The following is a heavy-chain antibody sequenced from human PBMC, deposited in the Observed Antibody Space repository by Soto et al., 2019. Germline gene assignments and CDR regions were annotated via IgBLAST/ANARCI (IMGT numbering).Heavy chain of an antibody. CDR1: GFTFDDYA. J-gene: IGHJ4*02. V-gene: IGHV3-9*01. D-gene: IGHD4-17*01. Sequence: PGGSLRLSCAASGFTFDDYAMHWVRQAPGKGLEWVSGISWNSGSIGYADSVKGRFTISRDNAKNSLYLQMNSLRAEDTALYYCAKDLGDYYYFDYWGQGTLVTVPQ. CDR2: ISWNSGSI. CDR3: AKDLGDYYYFDY.